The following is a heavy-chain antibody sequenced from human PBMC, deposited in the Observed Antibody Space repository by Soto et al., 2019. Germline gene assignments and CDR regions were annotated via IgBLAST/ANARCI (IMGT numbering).Heavy chain of an antibody. Sequence: GSLRLSCAASGFTFSSYGMHWVRQAPGKGLEWVAVISYDGSNKYYADSVKGRFTISRDNSKNTLYLQMNSLRAEDTAVYYCAKELGYSYGSSYYYYGMDVWGQGTTVTVSS. CDR3: AKELGYSYGSSYYYYGMDV. V-gene: IGHV3-30*18. J-gene: IGHJ6*02. CDR1: GFTFSSYG. CDR2: ISYDGSNK. D-gene: IGHD5-18*01.